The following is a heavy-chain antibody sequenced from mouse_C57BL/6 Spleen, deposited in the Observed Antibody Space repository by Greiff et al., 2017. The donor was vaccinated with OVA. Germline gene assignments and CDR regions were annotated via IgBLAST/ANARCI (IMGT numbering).Heavy chain of an antibody. CDR1: GFTFSDYG. J-gene: IGHJ2*01. V-gene: IGHV5-17*01. CDR2: ISSGSSTI. CDR3: ARTVPCYY. Sequence: EVKVVESGGGLVKPGGSLKLSCAASGFTFSDYGMHWVRQAPEKGLEWVAYISSGSSTIYSADTVKGRVTISRDKSNNTLFLQMTSLRSADTAMYYCARTVPCYYWGQGTTLTASS.